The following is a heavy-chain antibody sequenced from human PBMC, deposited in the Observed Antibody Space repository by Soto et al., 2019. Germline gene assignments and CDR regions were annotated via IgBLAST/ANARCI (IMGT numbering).Heavy chain of an antibody. J-gene: IGHJ6*02. V-gene: IGHV4-39*01. CDR2: IYYSGST. CDR3: ARRFDYGSGSYIPTRYYYYGMDV. Sequence: SETLSLTCTVSGGSISSSSFHWGWIRQPPGKGLEWIGSIYYSGSTYYSPSLKSRVTISVDTSKNQFSLKLSSVTAADTAVYYCARRFDYGSGSYIPTRYYYYGMDVWGQGTTVTVSS. D-gene: IGHD3-10*01. CDR1: GGSISSSSFH.